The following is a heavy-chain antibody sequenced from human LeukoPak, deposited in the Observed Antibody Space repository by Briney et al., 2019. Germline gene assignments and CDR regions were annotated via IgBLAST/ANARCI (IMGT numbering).Heavy chain of an antibody. CDR1: GYTFTSYY. CDR3: ARLPKGGSLVAGSDY. J-gene: IGHJ4*02. Sequence: GASVKVSCKASGYTFTSYYIHWVRQAPGQGLVWMGIINPSGGSTSYAQKFQGRVTMTRDTSTSTVYMELSSLRSEDTAVYYCARLPKGGSLVAGSDYWGQGSLVTVSS. V-gene: IGHV1-46*01. CDR2: INPSGGST. D-gene: IGHD6-19*01.